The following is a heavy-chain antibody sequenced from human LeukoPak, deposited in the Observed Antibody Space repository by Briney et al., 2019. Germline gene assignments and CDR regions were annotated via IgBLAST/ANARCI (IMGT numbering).Heavy chain of an antibody. D-gene: IGHD1-26*01. Sequence: PGGSLRLSCAASGFTFSSYSMNWVHQAPGKGLEWVSSISSSSSYIYYADSVKGRFTISRDNAKNSLYLQMNSLRAEDTAVYYCAPSTYSGSPPFDYWGQGTLVTVSS. CDR3: APSTYSGSPPFDY. CDR1: GFTFSSYS. V-gene: IGHV3-21*01. J-gene: IGHJ4*02. CDR2: ISSSSSYI.